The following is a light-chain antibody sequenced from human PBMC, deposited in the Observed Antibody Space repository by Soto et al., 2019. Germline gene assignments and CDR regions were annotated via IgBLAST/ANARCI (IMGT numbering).Light chain of an antibody. V-gene: IGKV1-39*01. CDR3: QQSYIALT. Sequence: DIQMTQSPSSLSASVGDRVTITCRASQSISSYLNWYRQKPGKAPKLLIYGASSLQGGVPSRFSGSGSGTDFTLTISSLQPEDFATYYCQQSYIALTFGGGTKVEIK. CDR1: QSISSY. CDR2: GAS. J-gene: IGKJ4*01.